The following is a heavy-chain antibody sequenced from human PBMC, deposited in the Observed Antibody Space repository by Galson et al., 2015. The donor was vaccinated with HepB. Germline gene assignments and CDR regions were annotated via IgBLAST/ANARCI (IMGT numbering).Heavy chain of an antibody. V-gene: IGHV3-30-3*01. D-gene: IGHD2-21*02. CDR3: ATRVVTAHLPDN. J-gene: IGHJ4*02. Sequence: SCAASGFTFKNYAMHWVRQAPGQGLEWVAVISYDGTNKYYADSVKGRFTISRDNSKSTLYLQMNSLRVEDTAVYYCATRVVTAHLPDNWGQGTLVTVSS. CDR1: GFTFKNYA. CDR2: ISYDGTNK.